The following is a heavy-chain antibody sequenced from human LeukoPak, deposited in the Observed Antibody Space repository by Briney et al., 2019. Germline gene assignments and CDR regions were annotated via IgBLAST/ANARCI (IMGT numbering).Heavy chain of an antibody. D-gene: IGHD3-3*02. Sequence: SETLSLTCAVYGGSFSGYYWSWIRQPPGKGLEWIGEINHSGSTNYNPSLKSRVTISVDTSKNQFSLKLSSVTAADTAVYYCARYISNCFDPWGQGTLVTVSS. CDR1: GGSFSGYY. CDR3: ARYISNCFDP. CDR2: INHSGST. J-gene: IGHJ5*02. V-gene: IGHV4-34*01.